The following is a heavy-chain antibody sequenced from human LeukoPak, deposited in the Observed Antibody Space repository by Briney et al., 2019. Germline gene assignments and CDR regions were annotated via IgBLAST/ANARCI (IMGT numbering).Heavy chain of an antibody. CDR3: ARELCSTTTCYFDY. J-gene: IGHJ4*02. V-gene: IGHV4-59*01. Sequence: SETLSLTCSVSGGSISSYYWSWIRQPPGKGLEWFGYIYYTGSTNYNPSLKSRVTISLDTSKNQFSLKLNSVTAADTAVYYCARELCSTTTCYFDYWGQGTLVTVSS. D-gene: IGHD2-2*01. CDR1: GGSISSYY. CDR2: IYYTGST.